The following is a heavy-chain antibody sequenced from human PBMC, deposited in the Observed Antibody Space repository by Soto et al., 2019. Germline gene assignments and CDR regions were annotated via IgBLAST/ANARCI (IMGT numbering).Heavy chain of an antibody. Sequence: QVQLVQSGAEVKKPGSSVKVSCKASGVTFSSYAISWVRQAPGQGLEWMGGIIPIFGTANYAQKFQGRVTLTADESTSTAYMELSSLRSEDTAVYYCARGHRGVGATGAYGYWGQGPLVTVSS. CDR1: GVTFSSYA. D-gene: IGHD1-26*01. J-gene: IGHJ4*02. CDR2: IIPIFGTA. CDR3: ARGHRGVGATGAYGY. V-gene: IGHV1-69*01.